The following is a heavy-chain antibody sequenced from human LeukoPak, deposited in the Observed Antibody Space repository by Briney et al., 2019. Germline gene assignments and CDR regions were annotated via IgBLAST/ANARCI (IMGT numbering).Heavy chain of an antibody. CDR3: ARGEMATITSVLVY. CDR1: GFTFSGYA. V-gene: IGHV3-33*08. D-gene: IGHD5-24*01. CDR2: IWYDGSNK. J-gene: IGHJ4*02. Sequence: PGGSLRLSCEASGFTFSGYAVSWVRQAPGKGLEWVAVIWYDGSNKYYADSVKGRFTISRDNSKNTLYLQMNSLRAEDTAVYYCARGEMATITSVLVYWGQGTLVTVSS.